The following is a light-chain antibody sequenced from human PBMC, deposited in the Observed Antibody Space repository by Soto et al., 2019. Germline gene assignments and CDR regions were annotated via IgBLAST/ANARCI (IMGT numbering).Light chain of an antibody. J-gene: IGKJ4*01. Sequence: EIVLTQSPATLSLSPGERATLSCRASQSVSSYLAWYQQKPGQAPRLLIYDASKRPTGIPARFSGSGSGTDFTLTISSLEPEDLAVYYCQQRSNWPLTFGGGTKVEIK. CDR1: QSVSSY. CDR2: DAS. CDR3: QQRSNWPLT. V-gene: IGKV3-11*01.